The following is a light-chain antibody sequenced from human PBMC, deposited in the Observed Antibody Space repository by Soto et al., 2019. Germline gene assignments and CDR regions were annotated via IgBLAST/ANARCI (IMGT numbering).Light chain of an antibody. CDR3: SSYAGSPSVV. CDR2: EVS. Sequence: QSALTQPPSASGSPGQSVTISCTGTSSDVGGYNYVSWYQQHPGKAPKLMIYEVSKRPAGVPDRFSGSKSGNTASLTVSGLQAEDEADYYCSSYAGSPSVVFGGGNKLTVL. CDR1: SSDVGGYNY. V-gene: IGLV2-8*01. J-gene: IGLJ2*01.